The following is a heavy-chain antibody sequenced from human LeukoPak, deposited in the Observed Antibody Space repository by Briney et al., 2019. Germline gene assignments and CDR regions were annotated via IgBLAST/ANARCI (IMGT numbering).Heavy chain of an antibody. Sequence: GASVNVSFKASGYTFTVYYMHWVRQAPGQGLEWMGRINPNSGGTNYAQKFQGRVTMTRDTSISTAYMELSRLRSDDTAVYYCARDLARVRVPAAIGDYWGQGTLVTVSS. J-gene: IGHJ4*02. CDR3: ARDLARVRVPAAIGDY. CDR1: GYTFTVYY. CDR2: INPNSGGT. D-gene: IGHD2-2*02. V-gene: IGHV1-2*06.